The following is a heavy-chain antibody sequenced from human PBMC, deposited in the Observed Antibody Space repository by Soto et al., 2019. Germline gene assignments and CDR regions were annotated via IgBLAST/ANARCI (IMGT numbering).Heavy chain of an antibody. CDR3: ARDWGTQNPTPY. V-gene: IGHV3-33*01. D-gene: IGHD3-16*01. J-gene: IGHJ4*02. CDR1: GFTFSSYG. Sequence: GGSLRLSCAASGFTFSSYGMHWVRQAPGKGLEWVAVIWYDGGNKYYADSVKGRFTISRDNSKNTLYLQMNSLRAEDTAVYYCARDWGTQNPTPYWGQGTLVTVSS. CDR2: IWYDGGNK.